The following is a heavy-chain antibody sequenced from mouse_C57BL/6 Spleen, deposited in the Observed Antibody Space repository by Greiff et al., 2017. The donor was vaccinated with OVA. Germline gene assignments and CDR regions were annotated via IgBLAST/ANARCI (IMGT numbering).Heavy chain of an antibody. CDR3: ARRGYYLYFDY. CDR2: IDPSDSYT. CDR1: GYTFTSYW. Sequence: VQLQQPGAELVRPGTSVKLSCKASGYTFTSYWMHWVKQRPGQGLEWIGVIDPSDSYTNYNQKFKGKATLTVDTSSSTAYMQLSSLTSEDSAVYYCARRGYYLYFDYWGQGTTLTVSS. V-gene: IGHV1-59*01. J-gene: IGHJ2*01. D-gene: IGHD1-1*01.